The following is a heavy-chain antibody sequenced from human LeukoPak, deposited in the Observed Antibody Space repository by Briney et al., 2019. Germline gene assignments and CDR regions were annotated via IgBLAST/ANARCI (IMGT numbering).Heavy chain of an antibody. CDR2: FDPEDGET. J-gene: IGHJ4*02. CDR3: ATKYYYGSGSRNFDY. D-gene: IGHD3-10*01. V-gene: IGHV1-24*01. Sequence: ASVKVSCKVSGYTLTELSMHWVRQAPGKGLEWMGGFDPEDGETIYAQKFQGRVTMTEDTSTDTAYMELSSLRSEDTAVYYCATKYYYGSGSRNFDYWGQGTPVTVSS. CDR1: GYTLTELS.